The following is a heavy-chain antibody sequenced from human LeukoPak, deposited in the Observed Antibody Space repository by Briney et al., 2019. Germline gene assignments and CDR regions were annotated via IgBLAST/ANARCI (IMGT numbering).Heavy chain of an antibody. CDR2: ISSNGGST. Sequence: GGSLRLSCAASGFTFSSYAMHWVRQAPGKGLEYVSAISSNGGSTYYANSVKGRFTISRDNSKNTLYLQMASLRAEDMAVYYCARDWTVAVAGTDYWGQGTLVTVSS. J-gene: IGHJ4*02. D-gene: IGHD6-19*01. V-gene: IGHV3-64*01. CDR3: ARDWTVAVAGTDY. CDR1: GFTFSSYA.